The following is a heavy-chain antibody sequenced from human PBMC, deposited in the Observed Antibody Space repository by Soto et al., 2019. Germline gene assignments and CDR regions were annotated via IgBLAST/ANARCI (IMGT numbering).Heavy chain of an antibody. J-gene: IGHJ4*02. CDR3: HDSNYHRSWDQ. V-gene: IGHV3-15*01. D-gene: IGHD3-22*01. CDR2: IQAKAFGGST. CDR1: GFNFPNAW. Sequence: EVKLVESGGGLVKPGGSLRLSCVGSGFNFPNAWMIWVRQAPGKGLEWVGRIQAKAFGGSTEYAAAVTGRFTNSRDDSKNTLYLQTNGLKTEDTGGYYCHDSNYHRSWDQWGQGTLVTVSS.